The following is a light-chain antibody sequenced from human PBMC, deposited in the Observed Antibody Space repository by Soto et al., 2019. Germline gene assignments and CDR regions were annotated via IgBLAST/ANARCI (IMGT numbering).Light chain of an antibody. CDR2: EGS. V-gene: IGLV2-23*01. CDR3: CSYAGSSTLVV. J-gene: IGLJ2*01. CDR1: SSDVGSYNL. Sequence: QSALTQPASVSGSPGQSITISCTGTSSDVGSYNLVSWYQQHPGKAPKLMIYEGSNRPSGVSNRFSGSKSGNTASLTISGLQAEYEADYYCCSYAGSSTLVVFGGGTKLTVL.